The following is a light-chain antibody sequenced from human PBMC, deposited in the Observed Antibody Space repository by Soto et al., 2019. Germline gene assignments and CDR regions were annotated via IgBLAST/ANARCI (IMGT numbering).Light chain of an antibody. CDR3: LQYNNWPLT. Sequence: EIVLTQSPATLSVSPGERATLSCRASQSVSSNLAWYQLKPGQAPRLLIYGASTRTTGILARFSGSRSGTEFTLTISSLQSEDFAVYYCLQYNNWPLTFGGGTKVE. V-gene: IGKV3-15*01. CDR1: QSVSSN. J-gene: IGKJ4*01. CDR2: GAS.